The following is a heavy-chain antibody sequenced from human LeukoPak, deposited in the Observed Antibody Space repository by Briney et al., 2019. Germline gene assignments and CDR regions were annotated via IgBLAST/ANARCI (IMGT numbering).Heavy chain of an antibody. V-gene: IGHV4-34*01. J-gene: IGHJ4*02. Sequence: PSETLSLTCAVYGGSFSGYYWSWIRQPPGKGLEWIGEINHSGSTNYNPSLKSRVTISVDTSKNQFSLKLSSVTAADTAVYYCARGPHDYGDYGVDYWGQGTLVTVSS. CDR1: GGSFSGYY. CDR2: INHSGST. D-gene: IGHD4-17*01. CDR3: ARGPHDYGDYGVDY.